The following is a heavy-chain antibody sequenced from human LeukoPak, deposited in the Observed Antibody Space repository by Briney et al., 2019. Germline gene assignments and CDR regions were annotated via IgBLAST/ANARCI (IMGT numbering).Heavy chain of an antibody. Sequence: GASVKVSCTASGYTFTSYAMNWVRQAPGQGLEWMGWINTNTGNPTYAQGFTGRFVFSLDTSVSTSYLQISSLKAEDTAVFYCARPSSSWPGDAFDIWGQGTMVTVSS. CDR1: GYTFTSYA. CDR2: INTNTGNP. J-gene: IGHJ3*02. CDR3: ARPSSSWPGDAFDI. D-gene: IGHD6-13*01. V-gene: IGHV7-4-1*02.